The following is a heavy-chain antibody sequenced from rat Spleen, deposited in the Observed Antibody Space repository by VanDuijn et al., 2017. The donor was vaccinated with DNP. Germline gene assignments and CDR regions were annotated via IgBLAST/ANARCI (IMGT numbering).Heavy chain of an antibody. Sequence: EVQLVESGGGLVQPGRSMKLSCAASGFPFSNSGMAWVRQAPTKGLEWVASISLGGSDTYYRDSVKGRFTISRDSAKITQYLQMDSLRSEDTATYYCTTVIGNYFDSWGQGDLVTVSS. D-gene: IGHD4-4*01. CDR3: TTVIGNYFDS. V-gene: IGHV5S13*01. J-gene: IGHJ2*01. CDR1: GFPFSNSG. CDR2: ISLGGSDT.